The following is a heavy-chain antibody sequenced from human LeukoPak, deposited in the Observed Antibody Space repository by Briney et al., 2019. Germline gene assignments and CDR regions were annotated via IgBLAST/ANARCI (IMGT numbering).Heavy chain of an antibody. V-gene: IGHV1-18*01. CDR2: ISAYSGNT. D-gene: IGHD2-2*01. CDR3: ARAPQECTSTSCPLGY. CDR1: GYTFTSYG. J-gene: IGHJ4*02. Sequence: ASVKASCKASGYTFTSYGITWVRQAPGQGLEWVAWISAYSGNTNYAHRKLQGRVTLTRDTSTSTAYMELRSLRSDDTAVFYCARAPQECTSTSCPLGYWGQGTLVTVSS.